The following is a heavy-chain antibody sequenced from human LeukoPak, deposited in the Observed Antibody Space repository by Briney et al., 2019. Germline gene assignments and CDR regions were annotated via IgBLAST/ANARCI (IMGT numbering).Heavy chain of an antibody. CDR3: AREYLSDVPATSDFDY. D-gene: IGHD2-2*01. Sequence: SQTLSLTCAISGDSVSSNSAAWNWIRQSPSRGLQWLGRTYYRSKWSNDYAVSVKSRITINPDTSKNQFSLQLNSVTPEDTAVYYCAREYLSDVPATSDFDYWGQGTLVTVSS. CDR2: TYYRSKWSN. CDR1: GDSVSSNSAA. V-gene: IGHV6-1*01. J-gene: IGHJ4*02.